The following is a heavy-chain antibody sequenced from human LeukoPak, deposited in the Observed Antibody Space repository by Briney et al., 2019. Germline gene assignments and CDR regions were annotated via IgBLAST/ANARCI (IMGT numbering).Heavy chain of an antibody. CDR2: IYHSGST. D-gene: IGHD2-2*01. J-gene: IGHJ5*02. CDR3: ARGQKLGYCSSTSCSYEYGDYEQQGFDP. CDR1: GGSISSGGYS. Sequence: PSETLSLTCAVSGGSISSGGYSWSWIRQPPGKGLEWIGYIYHSGSTYYNPSLKSRVTISVDRSKNQFSLKLSSVTAADTAVYYCARGQKLGYCSSTSCSYEYGDYEQQGFDPWGQGTLVTVSS. V-gene: IGHV4-30-2*01.